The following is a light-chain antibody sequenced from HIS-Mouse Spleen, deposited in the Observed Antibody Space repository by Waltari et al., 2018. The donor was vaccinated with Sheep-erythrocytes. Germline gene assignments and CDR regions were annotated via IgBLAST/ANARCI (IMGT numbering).Light chain of an antibody. CDR2: DVS. J-gene: IGLJ3*02. CDR3: CSYAGSYTWV. CDR1: SSDVGGYNY. Sequence: QSALPQPRSVSGSPGQSVTIPCTGTSSDVGGYNYVLWYQPHPGKAPKLMIYDVSKRPSGVPDRFSGSKSGNTASLTISGLQAEDEADYYCCSYAGSYTWVFGGGTKLTVL. V-gene: IGLV2-11*01.